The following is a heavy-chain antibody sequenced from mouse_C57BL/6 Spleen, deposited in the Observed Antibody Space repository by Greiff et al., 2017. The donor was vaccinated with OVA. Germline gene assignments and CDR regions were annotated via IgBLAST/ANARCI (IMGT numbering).Heavy chain of an antibody. V-gene: IGHV3-6*01. Sequence: EVKLMESGPGLVKPSQSLSLTCSVTGYSITSGYYWNWIRQFPGNKLEWMGYISYDGSNNYNPSLKNRISITRDTSKNQFFLKLNSVTTEDTATYYCARGGSSYVNDYWGQGTTLTVSS. CDR3: ARGGSSYVNDY. CDR2: ISYDGSN. D-gene: IGHD1-1*01. CDR1: GYSITSGYY. J-gene: IGHJ2*01.